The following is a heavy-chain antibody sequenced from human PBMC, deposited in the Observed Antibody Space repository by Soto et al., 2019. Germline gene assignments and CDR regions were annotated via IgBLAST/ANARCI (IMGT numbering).Heavy chain of an antibody. CDR1: GGSISSSNW. Sequence: SETLSLTCAVSGGSISSSNWWSWVRQPPGKGLEWIGEIYHSGSTNYNPSLKSRVTISVDTSKNQFSLKLSSVTAADTAVYYCARGFYSNSYIPRPVTSYIYFDYWGQGTLVTVSS. D-gene: IGHD4-4*01. CDR3: ARGFYSNSYIPRPVTSYIYFDY. CDR2: IYHSGST. J-gene: IGHJ4*02. V-gene: IGHV4-4*02.